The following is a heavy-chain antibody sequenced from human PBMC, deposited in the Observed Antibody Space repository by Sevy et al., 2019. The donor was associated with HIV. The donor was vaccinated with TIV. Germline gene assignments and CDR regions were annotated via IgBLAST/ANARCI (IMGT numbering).Heavy chain of an antibody. CDR2: LSFAWGEI. J-gene: IGHJ4*02. CDR1: GFTFSKYS. CDR3: AREGCTKPHDY. V-gene: IGHV3-23*01. Sequence: GGSLRLSCAASGFTFSKYSMSWVRQPPGKGLEWVSTLSFAWGEINYADSVKGRFTISRDNSKSSVYLQMNNLRPEDTAVYYCAREGCTKPHDYWGQGTLVTVSS. D-gene: IGHD2-8*01.